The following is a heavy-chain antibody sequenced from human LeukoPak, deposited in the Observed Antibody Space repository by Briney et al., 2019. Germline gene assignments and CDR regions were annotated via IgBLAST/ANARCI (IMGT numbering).Heavy chain of an antibody. CDR1: GFTFSSYA. V-gene: IGHV3-23*01. CDR2: TSGSGGST. CDR3: AKNGGSQCYSHLDS. Sequence: GGSLRLSCAASGFTFSSYAMSWVRQAPGKGLEWVSGTSGSGGSTYYAGSVKGRFTISRDNSKNALYLQMNSLRVEDTAVYYCAKNGGSQCYSHLDSWGQGTLVTVSS. D-gene: IGHD2-15*01. J-gene: IGHJ4*02.